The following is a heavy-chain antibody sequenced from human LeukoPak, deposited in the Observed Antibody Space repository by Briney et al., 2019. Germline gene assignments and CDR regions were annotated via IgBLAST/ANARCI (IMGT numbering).Heavy chain of an antibody. V-gene: IGHV3-7*01. Sequence: GGSLRPSCAASGFTFRNYWMTWVRQAPGKGLEWVANIKQDGSEIYYLDSVKGRFTISRDNAKNSLYLQMNSLRVEDTAVYYCAKGPDIVVVPAASLFDYWGQGTLVTVSS. CDR3: AKGPDIVVVPAASLFDY. CDR2: IKQDGSEI. D-gene: IGHD2-2*01. J-gene: IGHJ4*02. CDR1: GFTFRNYW.